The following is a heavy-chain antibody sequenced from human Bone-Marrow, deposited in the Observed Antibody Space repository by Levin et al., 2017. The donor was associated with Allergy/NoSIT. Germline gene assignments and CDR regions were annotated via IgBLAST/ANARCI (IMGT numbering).Heavy chain of an antibody. CDR1: GFTFSDYY. V-gene: IGHV3-11*03. CDR2: ISSSSSYT. Sequence: LSLTCAASGFTFSDYYMSWIRQAPGKGLEWVSYISSSSSYTNSADSVKGRFIISRDNAKKSLYLQMNSLRVEDTAVYYCARGGYYSDSWYGIDYWGQGTLVTVSS. CDR3: ARGGYYSDSWYGIDY. J-gene: IGHJ4*02. D-gene: IGHD6-13*01.